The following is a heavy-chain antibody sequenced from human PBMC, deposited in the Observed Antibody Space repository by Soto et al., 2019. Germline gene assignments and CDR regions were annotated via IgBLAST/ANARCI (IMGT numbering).Heavy chain of an antibody. Sequence: QVQLVQSGAELKKPGASVKVSCKASGYTFTGSYMPWVRQTPGQGLEWMGWVNLNSGGTNCEQKFQGWVTLTRDKAISTALMALSRLRADETALYYGTRPTTVPTDPPNYFDYYGMHVWGQGTTVIVSS. CDR2: VNLNSGGT. CDR3: TRPTTVPTDPPNYFDYYGMHV. J-gene: IGHJ6*02. CDR1: GYTFTGSY. V-gene: IGHV1-2*04. D-gene: IGHD4-17*01.